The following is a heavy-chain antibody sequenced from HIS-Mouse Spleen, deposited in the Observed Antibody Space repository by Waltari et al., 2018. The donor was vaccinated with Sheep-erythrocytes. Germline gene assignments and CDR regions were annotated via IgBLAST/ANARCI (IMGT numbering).Heavy chain of an antibody. CDR2: ISGSGGST. V-gene: IGHV3-23*01. D-gene: IGHD4-17*01. Sequence: EVQLLESGGGSVQPGGSLRLSCAASGFTFSSDAMSWVRQAPGKGLEWVSAISGSGGSTYYADSVKGRFTISRDNSKNTLYLQMNSLRAEDTAVYYCAKQTLRRTYFDYWGQGTLVTVSS. CDR1: GFTFSSDA. CDR3: AKQTLRRTYFDY. J-gene: IGHJ4*02.